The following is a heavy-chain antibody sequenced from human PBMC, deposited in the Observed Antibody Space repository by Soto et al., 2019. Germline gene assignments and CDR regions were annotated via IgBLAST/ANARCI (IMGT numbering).Heavy chain of an antibody. V-gene: IGHV1-46*01. CDR3: ARDKVLLWFGEPTAFDY. D-gene: IGHD3-10*01. CDR2: INPSGGST. Sequence: ASVKVSCKASGYIFTSYYIHWVRQAPGQGLEWMGIINPSGGSTSYSQKFQDRVTMTRDTSTNTVYMELSSLRSEDTAVYYCARDKVLLWFGEPTAFDYWG. J-gene: IGHJ4*01. CDR1: GYIFTSYY.